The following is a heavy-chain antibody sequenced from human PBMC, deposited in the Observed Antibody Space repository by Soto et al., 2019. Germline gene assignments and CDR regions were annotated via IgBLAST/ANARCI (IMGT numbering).Heavy chain of an antibody. J-gene: IGHJ3*02. CDR3: ARHAGTVTTGAFDI. CDR1: GGSISSSSYY. CDR2: IYYSGST. Sequence: QLQLQESGPGLVKPSETLSLTCTVSGGSISSSSYYWGWIRQPPGKGLEWIGSIYYSGSTYYNPSLKSRVTISVDTSKTQFALKLSSVTAADTAVYYCARHAGTVTTGAFDIWGQGTMVTVSS. V-gene: IGHV4-39*01. D-gene: IGHD4-17*01.